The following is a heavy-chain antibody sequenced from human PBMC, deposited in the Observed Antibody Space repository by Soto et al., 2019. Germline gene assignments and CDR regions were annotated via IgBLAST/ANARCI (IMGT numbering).Heavy chain of an antibody. CDR2: ISSNSAYI. CDR1: GLTFRSFT. D-gene: IGHD6-13*01. V-gene: IGHV3-21*01. J-gene: IGHJ5*02. CDR3: TRDASRDSSARGWFDP. Sequence: LRLSCAASGLTFRSFTMNWVRQAPGKGLEWVSTISSNSAYIYYTDALRGRFTISRDNAKNSLHLQMNSLRAEDTAVYYCTRDASRDSSARGWFDPWGPGTLVTVSS.